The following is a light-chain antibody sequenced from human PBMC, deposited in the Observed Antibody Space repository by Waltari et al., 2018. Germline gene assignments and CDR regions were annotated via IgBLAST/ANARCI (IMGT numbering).Light chain of an antibody. Sequence: DFQMTQSPATLSASVGDRVTITCRASQNIFSWLAWYQQKPGKAPKLLIYKASHLESGVPSRFSGRGFVTEFTLTINSLQPDDFATYYCQHYNSFSRTFGQGTKVDIK. J-gene: IGKJ1*01. CDR2: KAS. V-gene: IGKV1-5*03. CDR3: QHYNSFSRT. CDR1: QNIFSW.